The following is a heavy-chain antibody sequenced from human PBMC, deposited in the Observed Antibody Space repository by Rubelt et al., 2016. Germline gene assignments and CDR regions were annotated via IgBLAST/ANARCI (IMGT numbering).Heavy chain of an antibody. J-gene: IGHJ6*02. D-gene: IGHD4-17*01. CDR1: GFTFSSYW. Sequence: EVQLVESGGGVVQPGRSLRLSCVASGFTFSSYWMHWVRQAPGKGLVWVSRINSDGSYTDYADSVKGRFTISRDNAKNTVYLQMNRLRVEDTAVYYCARELTVYGMDVWGQGTTVTVSS. CDR2: INSDGSYT. V-gene: IGHV3-74*01. CDR3: ARELTVYGMDV.